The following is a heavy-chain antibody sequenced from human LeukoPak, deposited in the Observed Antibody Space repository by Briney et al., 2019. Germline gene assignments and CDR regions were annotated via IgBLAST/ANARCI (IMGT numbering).Heavy chain of an antibody. CDR2: ISSSSSYI. V-gene: IGHV3-21*01. CDR1: GFTFSSYS. CDR3: ARGDLEIIAASGDY. D-gene: IGHD6-13*01. J-gene: IGHJ4*02. Sequence: PGGPLRLSCAASGFTFSSYSMNWVRQAPGKGLEWVSSISSSSSYIYYADSVKGRFTISGDNAKNSLYLQMNSLRAEDTAVYYCARGDLEIIAASGDYWGQGTLVTVSS.